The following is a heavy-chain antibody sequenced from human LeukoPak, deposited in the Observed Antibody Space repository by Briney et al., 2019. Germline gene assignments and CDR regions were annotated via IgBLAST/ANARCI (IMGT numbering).Heavy chain of an antibody. D-gene: IGHD6-6*01. CDR3: ATYSSSSNHNWFDP. Sequence: GGSLRLSCAASGFTFSSYAMSWVRQAPGKGLEWVSAISGSGGSTYYADSVKGRFTISRDNSKNTLYLQMNSPRAEDTAVYYCATYSSSSNHNWFDPWGQGTLVTVSS. J-gene: IGHJ5*02. V-gene: IGHV3-23*01. CDR1: GFTFSSYA. CDR2: ISGSGGST.